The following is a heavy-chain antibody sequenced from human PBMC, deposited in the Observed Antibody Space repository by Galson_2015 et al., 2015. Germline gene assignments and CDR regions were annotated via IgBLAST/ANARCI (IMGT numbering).Heavy chain of an antibody. D-gene: IGHD5-12*01. CDR1: GFTFSRYW. CDR3: AREGSIVATPFDY. CDR2: INTDGTTT. V-gene: IGHV3-74*01. Sequence: SLRLSCATSGFTFSRYWMHWVRQAPGRGLVWVSRINTDGTTTNYADSVEGRFILSRDNAKNTLYLQMNSLSAEDTAVYYCAREGSIVATPFDYWGLGTLVTVSS. J-gene: IGHJ4*02.